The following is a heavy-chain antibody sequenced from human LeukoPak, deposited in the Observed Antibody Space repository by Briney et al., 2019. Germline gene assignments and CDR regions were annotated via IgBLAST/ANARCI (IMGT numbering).Heavy chain of an antibody. CDR3: AKDRRFYYYYMDV. CDR2: ITGTIATGDPP. J-gene: IGHJ6*03. Sequence: GGSLRLSCAASGFTFSNNAMSWVRQAPGKGLECVSAITGTIATGDPPYYADSVKGRFTISRDNSRNTLYLQMNSLRAEDTAVYYCAKDRRFYYYYMDVWGKGTTVTVSS. D-gene: IGHD3-16*01. CDR1: GFTFSNNA. V-gene: IGHV3-23*01.